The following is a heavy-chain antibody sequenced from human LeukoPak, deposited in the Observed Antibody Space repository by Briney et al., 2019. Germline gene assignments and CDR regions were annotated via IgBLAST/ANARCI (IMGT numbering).Heavy chain of an antibody. CDR1: GGSISTNTYY. Sequence: SETLSLTCTVSGGSISTNTYYWGWIRQPPGKGLEWIGSILYTGATSFNPSLKSRVTLSADTSKHHSSLKVSSVTVTDTAVYLCARHVYSTTHYFYSDLWGEGTLVAVSS. J-gene: IGHJ4*02. D-gene: IGHD2/OR15-2a*01. V-gene: IGHV4-39*01. CDR2: ILYTGAT. CDR3: ARHVYSTTHYFYSDL.